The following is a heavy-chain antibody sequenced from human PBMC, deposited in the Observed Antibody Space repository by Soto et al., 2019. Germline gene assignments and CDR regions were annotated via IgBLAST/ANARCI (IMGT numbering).Heavy chain of an antibody. D-gene: IGHD6-13*01. CDR2: ISAYNGNK. J-gene: IGHJ3*02. CDR1: GYTFTSYG. V-gene: IGHV1-18*01. Sequence: GAPVKLSCNASGYTFTSYGISSVRQAPGQGIRWMGWISAYNGNKNYAQKLQGRVTMTTDTSTSTVYMELRSLRSDDTAVYYCAREGAAGRGFDIWGQGTMVTVSS. CDR3: AREGAAGRGFDI.